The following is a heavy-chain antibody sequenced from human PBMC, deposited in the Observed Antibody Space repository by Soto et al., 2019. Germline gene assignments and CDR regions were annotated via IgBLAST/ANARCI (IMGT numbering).Heavy chain of an antibody. CDR1: GGTFSSYA. CDR2: IIPIFGTA. V-gene: IGHV1-69*01. J-gene: IGHJ4*02. Sequence: SVTVSCKASGGTFSSYAISWVRQAPGQGLEWMGGIIPIFGTANYAQKFQGRVTITADESTSTAYMELSSLRSEDTAVYYCATSRGIVVVTAILDYWGQGTLVTVSS. CDR3: ATSRGIVVVTAILDY. D-gene: IGHD2-21*02.